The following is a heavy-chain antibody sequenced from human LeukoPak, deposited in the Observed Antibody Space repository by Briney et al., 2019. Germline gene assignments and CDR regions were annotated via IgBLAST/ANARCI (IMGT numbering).Heavy chain of an antibody. CDR1: GGSISSGGYY. D-gene: IGHD2-2*01. CDR2: IYYSGST. Sequence: SETLSLTCTVSGGSISSGGYYWSWIRQPPGKGLEWIGYIYYSGSTNYNPSLKSRVTISVDTSKNQFSLKLSSVTAADTAVYYCARETTQSSTSSFDYWGQGTLVTVSS. CDR3: ARETTQSSTSSFDY. J-gene: IGHJ4*02. V-gene: IGHV4-61*08.